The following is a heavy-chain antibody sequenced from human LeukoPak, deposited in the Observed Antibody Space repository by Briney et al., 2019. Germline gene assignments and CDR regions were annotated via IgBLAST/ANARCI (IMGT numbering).Heavy chain of an antibody. V-gene: IGHV3-23*01. J-gene: IGHJ4*02. D-gene: IGHD2-2*01. CDR1: GFTFSSYG. CDR2: ISGNGRDT. Sequence: GGSPRLSCAASGFTFSSYGMHWVRQAPGKGLEWVSAISGNGRDTYYTDSVKGRFTISRDNSKNTLYLQMHSLRAEDTAIYYCARAAAVCSSTSCYGHYWGQGTLVTVSS. CDR3: ARAAAVCSSTSCYGHY.